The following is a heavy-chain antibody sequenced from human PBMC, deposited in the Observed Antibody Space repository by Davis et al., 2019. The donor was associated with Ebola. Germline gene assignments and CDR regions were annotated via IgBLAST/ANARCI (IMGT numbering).Heavy chain of an antibody. CDR2: ISYDGSNK. V-gene: IGHV3-30*19. J-gene: IGHJ4*02. CDR1: GFTFSSYG. CDR3: AREKGYSSSWYCFDC. Sequence: GESLKISCAASGFTFSSYGMHWVRQAPGKGLEWVAVISYDGSNKYYADSVKGRFTISRDNSKNTLYLQMNSLRAEDTAVYYCAREKGYSSSWYCFDCWGQGTLVTVSS. D-gene: IGHD6-13*01.